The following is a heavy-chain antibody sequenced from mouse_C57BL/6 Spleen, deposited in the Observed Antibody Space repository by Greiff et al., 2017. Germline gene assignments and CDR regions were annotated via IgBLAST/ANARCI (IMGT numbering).Heavy chain of an antibody. J-gene: IGHJ3*01. D-gene: IGHD2-4*01. V-gene: IGHV1-82*01. CDR3: ANYDYDGGFAY. Sequence: VQLQQSGPELVKPGASVKISCKASGYAFSSSWMNWVKQRPGKGLEWIGRIYPGDGDTNYNGKVKGKATLTADKSSSTAYMQLSSLTSEDSAVYFCANYDYDGGFAYWGQGTLVTVSA. CDR1: GYAFSSSW. CDR2: IYPGDGDT.